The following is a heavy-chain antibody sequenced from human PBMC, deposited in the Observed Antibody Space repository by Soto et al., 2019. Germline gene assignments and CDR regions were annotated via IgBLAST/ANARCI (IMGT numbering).Heavy chain of an antibody. CDR2: ISNSGSDT. CDR1: GFPFNNYA. Sequence: EVQLLESGGGLVQPGGSLRLSCATSGFPFNNYAMSWVRQAPGKGLEWVSVISNSGSDTHYADSVKGRFTISKDYSKTTVYLQMNSLRADDTAVYYCAKDPMSHGSGSYGHWGPGTLVTVSS. V-gene: IGHV3-23*01. D-gene: IGHD3-10*01. J-gene: IGHJ4*02. CDR3: AKDPMSHGSGSYGH.